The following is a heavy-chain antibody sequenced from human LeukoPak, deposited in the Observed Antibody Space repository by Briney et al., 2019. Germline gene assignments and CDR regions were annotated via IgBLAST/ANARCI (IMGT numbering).Heavy chain of an antibody. D-gene: IGHD3-10*01. CDR2: IIPIFGTA. CDR3: AREGETMVRGSYYY. Sequence: ASVKVSCKASGGTFSSYAISWVRQAPGQGLEWMGGIIPIFGTANYAQKFQGRVTITADESTSTAYMELSSLRSEDTAVYYCAREGETMVRGSYYYWGQGTLVTVSS. V-gene: IGHV1-69*13. CDR1: GGTFSSYA. J-gene: IGHJ4*02.